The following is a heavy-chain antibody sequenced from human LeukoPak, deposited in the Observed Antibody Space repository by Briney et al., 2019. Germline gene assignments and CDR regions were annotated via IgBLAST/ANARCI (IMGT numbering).Heavy chain of an antibody. CDR1: LGSITPYY. J-gene: IGHJ4*02. CDR3: ARLVSRGGSWTFDY. CDR2: VYYSGST. Sequence: PSETLSLTCIVSLGSITPYYWSWIRQSPGKGLEWIGYVYYSGSTKYNPSLKSRVIISVDTSKNQFSLNLSSVTAADTAVYYCARLVSRGGSWTFDYWGQGTLVTVSS. D-gene: IGHD6-13*01. V-gene: IGHV4-59*08.